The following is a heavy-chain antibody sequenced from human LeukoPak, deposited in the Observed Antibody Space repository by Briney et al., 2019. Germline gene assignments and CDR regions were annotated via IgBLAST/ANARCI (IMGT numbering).Heavy chain of an antibody. V-gene: IGHV5-51*01. J-gene: IGHJ4*02. D-gene: IGHD5-12*01. Sequence: GESLKISCKGSGYSFTTYWIGWVRQMPGKGVEWMGIIYPGDFDTRYSPSFQGQVTISADTSISTAYLQWSSLKASDTAMYYCARSESAPGYTSNGSDYWGQGTLVTVSS. CDR2: IYPGDFDT. CDR3: ARSESAPGYTSNGSDY. CDR1: GYSFTTYW.